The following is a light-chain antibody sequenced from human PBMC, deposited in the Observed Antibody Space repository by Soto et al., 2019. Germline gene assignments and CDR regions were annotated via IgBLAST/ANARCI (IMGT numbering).Light chain of an antibody. Sequence: AIQMTQSPSSLSASVGDRVTITCRASQGIRNDLGWYQQKPGKAPKLLIYAASSLQSGVPSRFSGSGSGTAFTLTISSLQPEDFATYYCLQDYNYPLWTFGQGTKVEIK. CDR2: AAS. J-gene: IGKJ1*01. V-gene: IGKV1-6*01. CDR1: QGIRND. CDR3: LQDYNYPLWT.